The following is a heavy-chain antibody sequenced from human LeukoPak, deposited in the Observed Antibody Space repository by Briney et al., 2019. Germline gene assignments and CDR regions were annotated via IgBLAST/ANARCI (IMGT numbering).Heavy chain of an antibody. V-gene: IGHV4-61*01. CDR3: ARGGGWYAFDY. D-gene: IGHD6-19*01. J-gene: IGHJ4*02. Sequence: PSETLSLTCTVSGGSVNNGSYYWSWIRQLPGKGLEWIGYIYYSGSTNYNPSLKSRVTISVDTSKNQFSLKLRSVTAADTAVYYCARGGGWYAFDYWGQGTLVTVSS. CDR2: IYYSGST. CDR1: GGSVNNGSYY.